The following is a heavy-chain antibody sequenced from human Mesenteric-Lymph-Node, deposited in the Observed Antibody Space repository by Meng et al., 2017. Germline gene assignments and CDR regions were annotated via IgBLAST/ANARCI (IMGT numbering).Heavy chain of an antibody. V-gene: IGHV3-7*01. CDR1: GFIFSSYW. D-gene: IGHD1-26*01. CDR2: IKQDGSEK. CDR3: ARERSLES. Sequence: GESLKISCAASGFIFSSYWMSWVRQAPGKGLEWVANIKQDGSEKYYVDSVKGRFTISRDDAKNSLYLQMNSLKDEDTDVYYCARERSLESWGQGTLVTVSS. J-gene: IGHJ4*02.